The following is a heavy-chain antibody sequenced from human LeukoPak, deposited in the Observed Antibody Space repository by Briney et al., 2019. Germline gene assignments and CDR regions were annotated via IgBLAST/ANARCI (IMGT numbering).Heavy chain of an antibody. CDR3: ASEPVTTFRFYSYYYGMDV. CDR2: INSDGSST. D-gene: IGHD2/OR15-2a*01. V-gene: IGHV3-74*01. Sequence: GSLRLSCAASGFSFSNYWMHWVRQAPGKGLVWVSRINSDGSSTGYADSVKGRFTISRDNAKNTLYLQMNSLRPEDTAVYYCASEPVTTFRFYSYYYGMDVWGQGTTVTVS. J-gene: IGHJ6*02. CDR1: GFSFSNYW.